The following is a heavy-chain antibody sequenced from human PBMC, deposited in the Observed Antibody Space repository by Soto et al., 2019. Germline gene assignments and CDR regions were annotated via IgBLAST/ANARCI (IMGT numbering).Heavy chain of an antibody. V-gene: IGHV4-59*01. CDR3: ARGVATIGP. J-gene: IGHJ5*02. D-gene: IGHD5-12*01. CDR2: IYYSGST. Sequence: SETLSLTCSVSGDSISSYYWSWIRPPPGKGLEWIGYIYYSGSTNYNPYFKNQVTISMDTPKNQFSLKLTSVTAADTAVYYCARGVATIGPWGQGTLVTVSS. CDR1: GDSISSYY.